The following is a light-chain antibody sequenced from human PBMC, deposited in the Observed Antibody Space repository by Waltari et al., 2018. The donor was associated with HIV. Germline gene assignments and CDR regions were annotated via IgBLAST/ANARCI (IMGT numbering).Light chain of an antibody. J-gene: IGLJ3*02. Sequence: NFMLTQPHSVSASPGKTVTISCTGSSGRVASNYVQWYQQRPGSAPTTVIYKDDQRPSGVPDRFSGSINSSSNSASLTISGLKTEDEADYYCQSFHGITAVFGGGTKLTV. V-gene: IGLV6-57*02. CDR2: KDD. CDR3: QSFHGITAV. CDR1: SGRVASNY.